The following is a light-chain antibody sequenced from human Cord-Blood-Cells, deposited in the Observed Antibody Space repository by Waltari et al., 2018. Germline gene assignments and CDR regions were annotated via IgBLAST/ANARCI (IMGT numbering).Light chain of an antibody. Sequence: QSALTQPPSASGSPGQSVTISCTGTSSDVGGYNYVSWYQQHPGKAPQLMIYEVSKRPSGVPGLFSGSKSGNTASLTVSGLQAEDEADYYCSSYAGSNNLYVFGTGTKVTVL. CDR1: SSDVGGYNY. J-gene: IGLJ1*01. CDR2: EVS. V-gene: IGLV2-8*01. CDR3: SSYAGSNNLYV.